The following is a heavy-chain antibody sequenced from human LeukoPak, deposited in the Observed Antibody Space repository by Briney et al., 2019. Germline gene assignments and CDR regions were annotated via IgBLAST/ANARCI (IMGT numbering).Heavy chain of an antibody. V-gene: IGHV1-69*13. CDR1: GGTFSSSG. D-gene: IGHD3-22*01. CDR2: IIPIFATT. Sequence: ASVKVSCKASGGTFSSSGISWVRQAPGQGLDWMGGIIPIFATTNYAQRFQGRVTITADESTSTAYMDLSSLRSEDPAVYYCAKGGAFGGSGGYYYALDYWGQGTLVTVSS. CDR3: AKGGAFGGSGGYYYALDY. J-gene: IGHJ4*02.